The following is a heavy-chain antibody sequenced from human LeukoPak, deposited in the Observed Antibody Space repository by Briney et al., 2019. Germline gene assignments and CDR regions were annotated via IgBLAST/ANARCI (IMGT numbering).Heavy chain of an antibody. CDR1: GFTFSTHS. D-gene: IGHD6-13*01. V-gene: IGHV3-30-3*01. J-gene: IGHJ3*02. CDR2: ISYDGSNK. CDR3: ARAGIGEAFDI. Sequence: GGSLRLSCAASGFTFSTHSMNWVRQAPGKGPEWVAVISYDGSNKYYADSVKGRFTISRDNSKNTLYLQMNSLRAEDTAVYYCARAGIGEAFDIWGQGTMVTVSS.